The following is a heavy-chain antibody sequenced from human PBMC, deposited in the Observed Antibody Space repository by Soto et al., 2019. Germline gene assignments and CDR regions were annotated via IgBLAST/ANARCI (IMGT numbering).Heavy chain of an antibody. CDR2: TYYRSQWYN. D-gene: IGHD3-9*01. CDR1: GDSVSSNSAA. J-gene: IGHJ1*01. CDR3: ARGDDVVTGAAEFFQH. Sequence: KQSQTLSLTCAISGDSVSSNSAAWNWIRQSPSTGLEWLGRTYYRSQWYNDYAVSVKSRITINPDTSKNQFSLQLNSVTPEDTAMYYCARGDDVVTGAAEFFQHWGRGTLVTVSS. V-gene: IGHV6-1*01.